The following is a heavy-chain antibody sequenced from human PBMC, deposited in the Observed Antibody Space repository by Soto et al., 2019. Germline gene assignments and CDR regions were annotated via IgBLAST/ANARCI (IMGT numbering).Heavy chain of an antibody. Sequence: SETLSLTCTVSGGSISSGGYYWSWIRQHPGKGLEWIGYIYYSGSTYYNPSLKSRVTISVDTSKNQFSLKLSSVTAADTAVYICARENYPYGDLDNWFDPWGQGTLVTVSS. V-gene: IGHV4-31*03. CDR1: GGSISSGGYY. CDR2: IYYSGST. J-gene: IGHJ5*02. CDR3: ARENYPYGDLDNWFDP. D-gene: IGHD4-17*01.